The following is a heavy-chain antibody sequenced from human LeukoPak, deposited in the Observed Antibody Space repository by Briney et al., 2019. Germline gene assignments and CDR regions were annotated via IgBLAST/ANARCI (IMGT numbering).Heavy chain of an antibody. V-gene: IGHV4-4*02. CDR3: ARQKWEQQGRDYYFNGLDV. CDR1: IGSISSSKW. J-gene: IGHJ6*02. Sequence: SETLSLTCSVSIGSISSSKWWSWVRQSPGRGRGWFGETFLYGTTNYNPSFTSRVTMSVDRSRNQFSLKLTSVTAADTAVYYCARQKWEQQGRDYYFNGLDVWGPGTTVIVSS. CDR2: TFLYGTT. D-gene: IGHD1/OR15-1a*01.